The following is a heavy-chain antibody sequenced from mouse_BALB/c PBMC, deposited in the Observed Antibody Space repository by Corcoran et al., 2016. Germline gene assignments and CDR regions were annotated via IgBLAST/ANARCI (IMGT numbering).Heavy chain of an antibody. D-gene: IGHD2-4*01. V-gene: IGHV1S34*01. Sequence: LVKTGASVKISCKASGYSFTGYYMHWVKQSHGKSLEWIGYISCYNGVTSYNQKFKGKATFTVDTSSTTAYMQFNSLTSEDSAVYYCARGNDYDVGPSAYWGQGTLVTVSA. CDR1: GYSFTGYY. CDR2: ISCYNGVT. J-gene: IGHJ3*01. CDR3: ARGNDYDVGPSAY.